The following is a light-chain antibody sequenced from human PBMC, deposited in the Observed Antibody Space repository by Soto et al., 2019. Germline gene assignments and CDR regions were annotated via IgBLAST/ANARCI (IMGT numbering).Light chain of an antibody. V-gene: IGLV2-8*01. CDR2: EVS. CDR3: SSYAGSNRV. J-gene: IGLJ2*01. Sequence: QSALTQPPSASGSPGQSVTIYCTGTSSDVGGYNYVSWYQQHPGKAPKLMIYEVSKRPSGVPDRFSGSKSGNTASLTVSGLQAEDEADYYCSSYAGSNRVFGGGTKRTVL. CDR1: SSDVGGYNY.